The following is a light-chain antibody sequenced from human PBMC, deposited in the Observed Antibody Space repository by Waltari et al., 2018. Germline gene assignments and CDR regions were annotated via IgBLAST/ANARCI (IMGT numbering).Light chain of an antibody. Sequence: EIVLTQSPATLSLSPGERATLSCRASQSVSSYLAWYQQKPGQAPRLLIYDASNRATGIPARFRGSGSGTDFTLTISSLEPEDFAVYYCQQRSNWQLTFGGGTKVEIK. CDR1: QSVSSY. J-gene: IGKJ4*01. CDR3: QQRSNWQLT. CDR2: DAS. V-gene: IGKV3-11*01.